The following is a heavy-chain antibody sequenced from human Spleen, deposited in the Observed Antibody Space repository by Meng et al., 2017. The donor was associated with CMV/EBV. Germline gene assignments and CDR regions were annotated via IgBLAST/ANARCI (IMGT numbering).Heavy chain of an antibody. Sequence: ESLKISCAASGFTFSSYSMNWVRQPPGKGLEWIGTIYFNGNTYYNPSLKSRLTMSLDSSKKQFFLNLGSVTAADTAVYYCARGGLAARRVYNWFDPWGQGTLVTVSS. CDR3: ARGGLAARRVYNWFDP. J-gene: IGHJ5*02. CDR2: IYFNGNT. CDR1: GFTFSSYS. D-gene: IGHD6-6*01. V-gene: IGHV4-59*04.